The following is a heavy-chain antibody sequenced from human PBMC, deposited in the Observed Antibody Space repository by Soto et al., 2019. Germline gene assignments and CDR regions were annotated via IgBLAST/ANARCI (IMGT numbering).Heavy chain of an antibody. CDR2: IYHSGST. CDR1: GGSISSGGYS. V-gene: IGHV4-30-2*01. CDR3: ARVPGP. J-gene: IGHJ5*02. Sequence: QLQLQYSGSGLVKPSQTLSLTCAVSGGSISSGGYSWSWIRQIPGKGLVWIGYIYHSGSTYYNPALKSRVTISVDRSKNQFYLKLTSVTDADTAVYYCARVPGPWGQVTLVTVSS.